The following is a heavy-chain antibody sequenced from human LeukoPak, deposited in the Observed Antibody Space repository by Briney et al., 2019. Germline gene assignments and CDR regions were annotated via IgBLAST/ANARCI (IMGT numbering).Heavy chain of an antibody. D-gene: IGHD3-10*01. CDR3: ARVFGRRFDY. V-gene: IGHV4-39*07. CDR1: GGSISSGSYY. Sequence: SSETLSLTCTVSGGSISSGSYYWSWIRQPPGKGLEWIGEINHSGSTNYNPSLKSRVTISVDTSKNQFSLKLSSVTAADTAVYYCARVFGRRFDYWGQGTLVTVSS. J-gene: IGHJ4*02. CDR2: INHSGST.